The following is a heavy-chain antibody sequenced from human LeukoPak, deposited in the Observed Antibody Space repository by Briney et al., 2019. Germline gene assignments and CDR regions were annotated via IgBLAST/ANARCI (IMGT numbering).Heavy chain of an antibody. Sequence: SETLSLTCRVSGYSISNGYFWGWIRQPPGKGLEWIGEVNHSGNTNYNPSLKSRIIISVDTSKNQFSLKLNSVTAADTAVYYCARSGRRLRGDYWGQGTLVTVSS. CDR3: ARSGRRLRGDY. V-gene: IGHV4-38-2*02. CDR1: GYSISNGYF. CDR2: VNHSGNT. D-gene: IGHD4-17*01. J-gene: IGHJ4*02.